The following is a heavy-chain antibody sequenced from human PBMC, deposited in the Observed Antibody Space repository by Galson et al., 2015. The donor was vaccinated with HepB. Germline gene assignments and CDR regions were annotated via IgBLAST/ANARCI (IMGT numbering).Heavy chain of an antibody. Sequence: SLRLSCAASGFTFSSYGMHWVRQAPGKGLEWVAVIWYDGSNKYYADSVKGRFTISRDNSKNTLYLQMNSLRAEDTAVYYCARESIAAASREVDYWGQGTLVTVSS. CDR3: ARESIAAASREVDY. D-gene: IGHD6-13*01. V-gene: IGHV3-33*08. J-gene: IGHJ4*02. CDR1: GFTFSSYG. CDR2: IWYDGSNK.